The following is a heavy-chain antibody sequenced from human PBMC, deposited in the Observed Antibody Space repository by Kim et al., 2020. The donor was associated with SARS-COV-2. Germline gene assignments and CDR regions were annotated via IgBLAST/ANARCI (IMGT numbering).Heavy chain of an antibody. CDR2: IYYSGST. D-gene: IGHD3-10*01. Sequence: SETLSLTCTVSGGSISSGGYYWSWIRQHPGKGLEWIGYIYYSGSTYYNPSLKSRVTISVDTSKNQFSLKLSSVTAADTAVYYCARDQPDSYYASFDIWGQGTMVTVSS. CDR1: GGSISSGGYY. J-gene: IGHJ3*02. CDR3: ARDQPDSYYASFDI. V-gene: IGHV4-31*03.